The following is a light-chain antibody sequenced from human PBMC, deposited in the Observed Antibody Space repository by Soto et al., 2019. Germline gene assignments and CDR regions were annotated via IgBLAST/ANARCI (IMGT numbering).Light chain of an antibody. Sequence: QSALTQPPSVSGAPGQRVSISCTVSSSNIGAGYDVHWYQHLPGTAPKLLIYANNNRPSGVPDRFSGSKSGTSASLAITGLQAEDEADYYCQSYDSSRSPLYVFGTGTKVTLL. CDR1: SSNIGAGYD. V-gene: IGLV1-40*01. J-gene: IGLJ1*01. CDR2: ANN. CDR3: QSYDSSRSPLYV.